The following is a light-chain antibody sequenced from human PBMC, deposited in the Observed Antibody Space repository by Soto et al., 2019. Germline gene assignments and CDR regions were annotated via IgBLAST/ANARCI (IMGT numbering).Light chain of an antibody. V-gene: IGKV3-15*01. CDR1: QSVSSN. J-gene: IGKJ1*01. Sequence: EIVMTQSPATLSVSPGERATLSCRASQSVSSNLAWYPQTPGQAPRLLIYGASTRATGIPARFSGSGSGTEFTLTISSLQSEDFAVYYCQQYNNWPPWTFGQGTKVEIK. CDR3: QQYNNWPPWT. CDR2: GAS.